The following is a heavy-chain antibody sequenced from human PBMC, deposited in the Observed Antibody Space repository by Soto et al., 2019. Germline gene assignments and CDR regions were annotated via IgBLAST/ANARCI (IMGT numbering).Heavy chain of an antibody. CDR2: ISYDGSNK. V-gene: IGHV3-30-3*01. CDR1: GFTFSSYA. CDR3: ARGRHYDSSGYYGVSGY. D-gene: IGHD3-22*01. Sequence: QVQLVESGGGVVQPGRSLRLSCAASGFTFSSYAMHWVRQAPGKGLEWVAVISYDGSNKYYADSVKGRFTISRDNSKNTLDLPMNSLRAEYTAVYYCARGRHYDSSGYYGVSGYWGQGTLVTVSS. J-gene: IGHJ4*02.